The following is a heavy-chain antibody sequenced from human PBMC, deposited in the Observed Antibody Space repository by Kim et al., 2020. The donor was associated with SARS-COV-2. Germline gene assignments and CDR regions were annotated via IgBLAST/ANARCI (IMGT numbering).Heavy chain of an antibody. CDR1: GGSISGRLYY. CDR3: ARHCTDGSCYPDPFDI. Sequence: SETLSLTCTVSGGSISGRLYYWSWIRQHPGKGLEWIGYIFPSGSTSYNPSLKSRVSISIDKSNNQFHLKLISVTAADTAIYYCARHCTDGSCYPDPFDIWGQGTTVIVSS. CDR2: IFPSGST. J-gene: IGHJ3*02. D-gene: IGHD2-15*01. V-gene: IGHV4-31*03.